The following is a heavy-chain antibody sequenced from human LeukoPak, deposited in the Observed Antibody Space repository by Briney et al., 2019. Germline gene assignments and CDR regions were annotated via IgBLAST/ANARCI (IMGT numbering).Heavy chain of an antibody. D-gene: IGHD3-22*01. CDR3: ARGRRHYDSSGYYLRQDY. J-gene: IGHJ4*02. CDR2: INPSGGST. Sequence: GASVKVSCKASGYTFTSYYMHWVRQAPGQGLEWMGIINPSGGSTSYAQKFQGRVTMTRDTSTSTAYMELSSLRSEDTAVYYCARGRRHYDSSGYYLRQDYWGQGTLVTVSS. CDR1: GYTFTSYY. V-gene: IGHV1-46*01.